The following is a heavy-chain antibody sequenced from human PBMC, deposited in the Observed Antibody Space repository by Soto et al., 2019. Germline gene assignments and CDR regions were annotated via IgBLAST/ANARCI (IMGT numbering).Heavy chain of an antibody. Sequence: EVQLLESGGGLVQPGGSLRLSCAASGFTFSSYAMSWVRQAPGKGLEWVSAISGSGGSTYYADSVKGRFTISKDNSKNTLYLQMNSLRAEDTAVYYCAKHLCVVGATPVDYWGQGTLVTVSS. J-gene: IGHJ4*02. D-gene: IGHD1-26*01. CDR2: ISGSGGST. CDR3: AKHLCVVGATPVDY. CDR1: GFTFSSYA. V-gene: IGHV3-23*01.